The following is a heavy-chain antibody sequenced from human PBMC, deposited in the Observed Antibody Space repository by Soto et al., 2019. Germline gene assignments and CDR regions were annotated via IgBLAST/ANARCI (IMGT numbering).Heavy chain of an antibody. D-gene: IGHD2-15*01. V-gene: IGHV4-30-4*01. CDR2: IFYSGIT. J-gene: IGHJ4*02. CDR3: ASATLGNCGGRSCPYYFDY. Sequence: SETLSLTCTVSGASISSGDYYWIWIRQPPGKGLEWIGYIFYSGITYYNPSLKSRVTMSVDTSKNQFSLKLTSATAADTAVYYCASATLGNCGGRSCPYYFDYWGQGTLVTVSS. CDR1: GASISSGDYY.